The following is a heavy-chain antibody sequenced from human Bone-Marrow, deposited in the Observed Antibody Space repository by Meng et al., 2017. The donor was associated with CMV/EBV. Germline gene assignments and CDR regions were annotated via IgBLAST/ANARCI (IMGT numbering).Heavy chain of an antibody. J-gene: IGHJ5*02. D-gene: IGHD3-22*01. CDR2: INPNSGGT. CDR3: AREYYYDSSGYPRWFDP. Sequence: QVQLVQSGAEVKKPGASVKVSCTASGYTFTGYYMHWVRQAPGQGLEWMGWINPNSGGTNYAQKFQGRVTMTRDTSISTAYMELSRLRSDDTAVYYCAREYYYDSSGYPRWFDPWGQGTLVTVSS. CDR1: GYTFTGYY. V-gene: IGHV1-2*02.